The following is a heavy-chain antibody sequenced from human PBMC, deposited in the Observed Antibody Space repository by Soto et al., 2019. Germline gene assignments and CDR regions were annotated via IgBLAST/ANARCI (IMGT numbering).Heavy chain of an antibody. Sequence: QVQLQESGPGLVEPSQTLSLTCSVSGGSISSGDYYWSWIRQPPGKGLEWIGYMFYVGATYYNRSLKSRVTISVDTSEKQYSLKLSSVTAADTVVYHCARVVRFCSITSFRGRNWFDPWGQGTLVTITS. J-gene: IGHJ5*02. CDR2: MFYVGAT. D-gene: IGHD2-2*01. CDR1: GGSISSGDYY. CDR3: ARVVRFCSITSFRGRNWFDP. V-gene: IGHV4-30-4*01.